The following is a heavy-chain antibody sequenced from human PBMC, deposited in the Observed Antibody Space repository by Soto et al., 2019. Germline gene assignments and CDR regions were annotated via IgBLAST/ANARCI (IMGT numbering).Heavy chain of an antibody. Sequence: PSETLSLTCTVSGGSISSYYWSWIRQPPGKGLEWIGYIYYSGSTNYNPSLKSRVTISVDTSKNQFSLKLSSVTAADTAVYYCARVGYGDYRGGFDYWGQGTLVTVSS. CDR1: GGSISSYY. J-gene: IGHJ4*02. D-gene: IGHD4-17*01. V-gene: IGHV4-59*01. CDR2: IYYSGST. CDR3: ARVGYGDYRGGFDY.